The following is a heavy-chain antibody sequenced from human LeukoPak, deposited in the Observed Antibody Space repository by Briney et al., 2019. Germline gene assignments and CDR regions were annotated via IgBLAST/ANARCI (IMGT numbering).Heavy chain of an antibody. CDR3: ATRLGYRSSTSCRNYYYYGMDV. CDR1: GFTVSSNY. CDR2: IYSGGST. V-gene: IGHV3-53*01. D-gene: IGHD2-2*01. Sequence: GGSLRLSCAASGFTVSSNYMSWVRQAPGKGLEWVSVIYSGGSTYYADSVKGRFTISRDNSKNTLYLQMNSLRAEDTAVYYCATRLGYRSSTSCRNYYYYGMDVWGQGTTVTVSS. J-gene: IGHJ6*02.